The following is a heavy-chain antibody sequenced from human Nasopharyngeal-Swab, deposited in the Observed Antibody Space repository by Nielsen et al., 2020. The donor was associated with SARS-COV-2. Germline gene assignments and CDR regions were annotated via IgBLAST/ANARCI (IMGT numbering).Heavy chain of an antibody. D-gene: IGHD3-9*01. V-gene: IGHV4-4*07. Sequence: SEILSPTCTVSGGSISSYYWSWIRQPAGKGLEWIGRIYTSGSTNYNPSLKSRVTMSVDTSKNQFSLKLSSVTAADTAVYYCARGKPAYDILTGYFTRPYYYYYGMDVWGQGTTVTVSS. J-gene: IGHJ6*02. CDR1: GGSISSYY. CDR2: IYTSGST. CDR3: ARGKPAYDILTGYFTRPYYYYYGMDV.